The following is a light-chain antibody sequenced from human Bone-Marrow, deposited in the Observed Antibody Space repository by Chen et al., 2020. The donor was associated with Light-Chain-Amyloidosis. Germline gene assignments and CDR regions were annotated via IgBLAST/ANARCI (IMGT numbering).Light chain of an antibody. J-gene: IGLJ3*02. CDR2: SDI. Sequence: QSVLTQPPSASGTPGQRVTISCSGSSSNIGSNAISWYQHLPGTAPQLLIYSDIQRPSGVPDRFSGSKSGTSASLAISGLQSEDEANYYCATWDDSLNSPVFGGRTKLTVL. CDR3: ATWDDSLNSPV. V-gene: IGLV1-44*01. CDR1: SSNIGSNA.